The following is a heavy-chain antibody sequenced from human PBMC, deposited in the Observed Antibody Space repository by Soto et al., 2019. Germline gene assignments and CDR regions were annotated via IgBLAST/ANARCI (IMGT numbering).Heavy chain of an antibody. V-gene: IGHV4-4*07. Sequence: PSETLSLTCRVSGDSISTYYWSWIRQSAGKGLEWIGRTYITGDTNYNPSLKSRVTMSLDASKYQLSLHLSSVTAADTAVYYRARTSRLKTGHLDYWGQGILVTVSS. CDR3: ARTSRLKTGHLDY. CDR1: GDSISTYY. J-gene: IGHJ4*02. D-gene: IGHD3-9*01. CDR2: TYITGDT.